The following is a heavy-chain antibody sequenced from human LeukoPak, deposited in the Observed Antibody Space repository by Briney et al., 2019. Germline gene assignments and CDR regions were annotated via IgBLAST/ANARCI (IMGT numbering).Heavy chain of an antibody. CDR2: IIPILGIA. J-gene: IGHJ4*02. D-gene: IGHD3-22*01. Sequence: ASVKVSCKASGGTFSSYAISWVRQAPGQGLEWMGRIIPILGIANYAQKFQGRVTITADKSTSTVYMELSSLRSGDTAVYYCARSYDSSGYYYFDYWGQGTLVTVSS. V-gene: IGHV1-69*04. CDR3: ARSYDSSGYYYFDY. CDR1: GGTFSSYA.